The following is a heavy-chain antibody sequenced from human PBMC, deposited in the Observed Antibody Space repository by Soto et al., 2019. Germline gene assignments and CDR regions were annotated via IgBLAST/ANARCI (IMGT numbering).Heavy chain of an antibody. CDR2: INHSGST. V-gene: IGHV4-34*01. D-gene: IGHD2-8*02. CDR1: GGCFSGYY. CDR3: AREKITGLFDY. J-gene: IGHJ4*02. Sequence: SETLSLTCAVFGGCFSGYYWTWIRQPPGTGLEWIGEINHSGSTNYNPSLKSRVTISVDTSKNQFSLKLTSVTAADTAVYYCAREKITGLFDYWGQGTLVTVSS.